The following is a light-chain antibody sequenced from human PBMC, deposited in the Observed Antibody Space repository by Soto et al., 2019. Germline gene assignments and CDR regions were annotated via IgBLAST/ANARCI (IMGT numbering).Light chain of an antibody. CDR3: QHYSYSRYFS. CDR1: QSVSYNY. V-gene: IGKV3-20*01. CDR2: GVS. J-gene: IGKJ3*01. Sequence: EIVLTQSPGTLSLSPGERATLSCRASQSVSYNYLAWNQQKPGQAPRLLIYGVSSRATGIPDRFSGSGSGTDFTLTISRLEPEDFAVYYCQHYSYSRYFSFGPGTKVDIK.